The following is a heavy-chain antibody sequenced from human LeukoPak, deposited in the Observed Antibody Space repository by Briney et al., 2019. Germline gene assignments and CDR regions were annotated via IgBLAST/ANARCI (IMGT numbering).Heavy chain of an antibody. Sequence: ASVKVSCKASGYTFTGYYKHWVRQAPGQGLEWMGWINPNSGGTNYAQKFQGRVTMTRDTSISTAYMELSRLRSDDTAVYYCARSLYSGYEIVNYYYYMDVWGKGTTVTISS. CDR1: GYTFTGYY. CDR2: INPNSGGT. V-gene: IGHV1-2*02. CDR3: ARSLYSGYEIVNYYYYMDV. D-gene: IGHD5-12*01. J-gene: IGHJ6*03.